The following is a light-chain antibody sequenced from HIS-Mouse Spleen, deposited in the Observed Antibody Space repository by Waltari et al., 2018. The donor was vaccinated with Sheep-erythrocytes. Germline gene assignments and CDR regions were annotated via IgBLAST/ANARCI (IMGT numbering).Light chain of an antibody. Sequence: LTQPRSVSGSPGQSVTISCTGTSSDVGGYNYVSWYQQHPGKAPKRMIYDGSKRPSWVPYRFSGSKSGNTASLTSSGLQAEDEADYYCCSYAGSYNHVFATGTKVTVL. CDR1: SSDVGGYNY. J-gene: IGLJ1*01. V-gene: IGLV2-11*01. CDR2: DGS. CDR3: CSYAGSYNHV.